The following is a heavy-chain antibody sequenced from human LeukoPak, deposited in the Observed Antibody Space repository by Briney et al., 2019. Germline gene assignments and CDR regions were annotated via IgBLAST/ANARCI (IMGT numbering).Heavy chain of an antibody. D-gene: IGHD6-13*01. CDR2: IYTSGGT. V-gene: IGHV4-4*07. J-gene: IGHJ6*03. Sequence: SETLSLTCTVSGGSFSSDYWSWIRQPAGKGLEWIGRIYTSGGTNYNPSLKSRVTMSVDTSKNQFSLKLSSVTAADTAVYYCAREKAAAGTGWGNYYYYYMDVWGKGTTVTVSS. CDR1: GGSFSSDY. CDR3: AREKAAAGTGWGNYYYYYMDV.